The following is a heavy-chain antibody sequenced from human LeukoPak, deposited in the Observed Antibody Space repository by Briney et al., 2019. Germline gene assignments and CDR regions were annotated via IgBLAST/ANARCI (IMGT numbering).Heavy chain of an antibody. CDR2: INSDGSAT. CDR1: GFTFSSYW. V-gene: IGHV3-74*01. Sequence: GGSLKLSCAASGFTFSSYWMSWVRQAPGKGLMWVSQINSDGSATSCADPVKGRCTISRDNAKNMLYLEMNSLRVEDTAVYFCTRDHGLDVWGQGTTVTVSS. CDR3: TRDHGLDV. J-gene: IGHJ6*02.